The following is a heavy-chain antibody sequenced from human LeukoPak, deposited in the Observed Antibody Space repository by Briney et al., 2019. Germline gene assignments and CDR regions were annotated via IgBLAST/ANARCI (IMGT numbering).Heavy chain of an antibody. D-gene: IGHD3-22*01. Sequence: GASLQISCKGSGYRFTNYWIGWVRQMPGKGLEWMGIIYPGDSDTKYSPSFQGQVTISADKSISTAYLQWTSLKASDTAMFYCAKLSSGYYSTPFDYWGQGTLVTVSS. V-gene: IGHV5-51*01. CDR2: IYPGDSDT. J-gene: IGHJ4*02. CDR3: AKLSSGYYSTPFDY. CDR1: GYRFTNYW.